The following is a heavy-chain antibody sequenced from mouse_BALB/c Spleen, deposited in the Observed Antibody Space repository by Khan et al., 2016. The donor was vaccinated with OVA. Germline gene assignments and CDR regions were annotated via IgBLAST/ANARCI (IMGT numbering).Heavy chain of an antibody. D-gene: IGHD1-2*01. CDR1: GFTFTDYY. Sequence: EVELVESGGGLVQPGGSLRLSCATSGFTFTDYYMNWVRQPTGKALEWLGFIRKKASGYTTEYSPSVKGRFTISRDNSQSILYLQMSTLRAEDSATYYWASVDYGYGFAYWGQRTLVTVSA. CDR2: IRKKASGYTT. CDR3: ASVDYGYGFAY. V-gene: IGHV7-3*02. J-gene: IGHJ3*01.